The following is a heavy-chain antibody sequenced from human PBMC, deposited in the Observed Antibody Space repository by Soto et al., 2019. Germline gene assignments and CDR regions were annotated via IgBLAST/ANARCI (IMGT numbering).Heavy chain of an antibody. CDR2: IWYDGSNK. V-gene: IGHV3-33*01. Sequence: GGSLRLSCAASGFTFSSYGMHRVRQAPGKGLEWVAVIWYDGSNKYYADSVKGRFTISRDNSKNTLYLQMNSLRAEDTAVYYCARAYYGSGSYYRVYYYGMDVWGQGTTVTVSS. D-gene: IGHD3-10*01. CDR1: GFTFSSYG. J-gene: IGHJ6*02. CDR3: ARAYYGSGSYYRVYYYGMDV.